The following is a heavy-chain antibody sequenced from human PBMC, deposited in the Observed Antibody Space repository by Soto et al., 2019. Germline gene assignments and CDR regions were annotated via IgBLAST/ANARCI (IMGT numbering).Heavy chain of an antibody. D-gene: IGHD3-22*01. J-gene: IGHJ5*02. CDR2: IYYSGST. Sequence: PSETLSLTCTVSGGSISSYYWSWIRQPPGKGLEWIGYIYYSGSTNYNPSLKSRVTISVDTSKNQFSLKLSSVTAADTAVYYCARDLGFYYYDSSGYPGAWFDPWGQGTLVTVSS. V-gene: IGHV4-59*01. CDR3: ARDLGFYYYDSSGYPGAWFDP. CDR1: GGSISSYY.